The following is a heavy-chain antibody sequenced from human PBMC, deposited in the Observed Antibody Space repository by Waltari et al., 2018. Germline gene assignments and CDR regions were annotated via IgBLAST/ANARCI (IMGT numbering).Heavy chain of an antibody. CDR2: ISWNSGSI. Sequence: EVQLLESGGGLVQPGGSLRLSCAASGFNFDDYAMHWVRQAPGKGLEWVSGISWNSGSIGYADSVKGRFTISRDNAKNSLYLQMNSLRAEDTALYYCAKDMGRWLQSAFDIWGQGTMVTVSS. J-gene: IGHJ3*02. CDR3: AKDMGRWLQSAFDI. D-gene: IGHD5-12*01. V-gene: IGHV3-9*01. CDR1: GFNFDDYA.